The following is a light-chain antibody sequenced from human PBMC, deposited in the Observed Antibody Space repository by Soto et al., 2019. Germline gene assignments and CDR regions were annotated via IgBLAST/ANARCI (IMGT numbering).Light chain of an antibody. J-gene: IGKJ4*01. CDR2: DAS. V-gene: IGKV3-11*01. CDR1: QRVSSY. Sequence: EIVLTQSPATLSLSPGERATLSCRASQRVSSYLAWYQHKPGQAPRLLMYDASNRATGIPARFSGSGSGTDFTLTISSLEPEDFAVYYCQQRSNWPHVLTFGGGTKVEIK. CDR3: QQRSNWPHVLT.